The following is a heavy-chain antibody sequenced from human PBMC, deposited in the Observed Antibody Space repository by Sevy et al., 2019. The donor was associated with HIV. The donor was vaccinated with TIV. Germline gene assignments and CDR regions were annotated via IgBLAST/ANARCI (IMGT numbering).Heavy chain of an antibody. CDR2: IWYDGTNQ. J-gene: IGHJ3*02. CDR1: GFTFRSYG. CDR3: AKDRSRRYYEILTGYFKGDALDI. D-gene: IGHD3-9*01. Sequence: GGSLRLSCAASGFTFRSYGMHWVRQAPGKGLEWVAFIWYDGTNQYYVDSVKGRFTISRDNSKDTLYLQMNSLRAEDTAVYYCAKDRSRRYYEILTGYFKGDALDIWGQGTMVTVSS. V-gene: IGHV3-30*02.